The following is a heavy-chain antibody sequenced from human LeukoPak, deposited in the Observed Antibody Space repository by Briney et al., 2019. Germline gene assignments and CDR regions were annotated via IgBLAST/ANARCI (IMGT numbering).Heavy chain of an antibody. CDR2: ISYDGSNK. D-gene: IGHD6-19*01. J-gene: IGHJ4*02. Sequence: GRSLRLSCAASGFTFSSYGMHWVRQAPGMGLEWVAVISYDGSNKYYADSVKGRFTISRDNSKNTLYLQMNSLRAEDTAVYYCAKGGEEWLVPDYWGQGTLVTVSS. V-gene: IGHV3-30*18. CDR1: GFTFSSYG. CDR3: AKGGEEWLVPDY.